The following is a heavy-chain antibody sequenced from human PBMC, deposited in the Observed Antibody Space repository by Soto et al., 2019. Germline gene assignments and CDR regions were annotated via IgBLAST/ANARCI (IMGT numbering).Heavy chain of an antibody. CDR1: GFTFSNYA. CDR3: TKHLPSKKNQRRWADAFHI. Sequence: EVRLLESGGGLVQPGGSLRLSCVASGFTFSNYAISWVRQAPGKGLEWVSVVTGRSSSTYYADSVEGRFIISRDNSRNTLFLQMNSLGAEDTAVYYCTKHLPSKKNQRRWADAFHIWGQGTILTVSS. J-gene: IGHJ3*02. V-gene: IGHV3-23*01. CDR2: VTGRSSST. D-gene: IGHD2-2*01.